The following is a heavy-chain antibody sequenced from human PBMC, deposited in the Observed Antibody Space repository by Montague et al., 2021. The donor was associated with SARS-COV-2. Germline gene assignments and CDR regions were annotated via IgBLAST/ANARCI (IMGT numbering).Heavy chain of an antibody. CDR1: GGSISSYY. CDR2: IYYSGST. CDR3: ARVQWRRGVFDY. Sequence: SETLSLTCTVSGGSISSYYWSWIRQPPGKGLEWIGYIYYSGSTNYNPSLKSRVTISVDTSKNQFSLKLSSVTAADTAVYYCARVQWRRGVFDYWGQGTLVTVSS. D-gene: IGHD5-12*01. J-gene: IGHJ4*02. V-gene: IGHV4-59*01.